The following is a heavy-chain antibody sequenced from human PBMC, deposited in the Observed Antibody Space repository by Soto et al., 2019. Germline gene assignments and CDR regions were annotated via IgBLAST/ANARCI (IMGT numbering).Heavy chain of an antibody. CDR2: ISSSSSTI. CDR3: ARVSIRDQVLLLSSNYGMDV. Sequence: GGSLRLSCAASRFTFSSYSMNWVRQAQGKGLEWVSYISSSSSTIYYADSVKGRFTISRDNAKNSLYLQMNSLRDEDTAVYYCARVSIRDQVLLLSSNYGMDVWGQGTTVTVSS. D-gene: IGHD2-2*01. J-gene: IGHJ6*02. V-gene: IGHV3-48*02. CDR1: RFTFSSYS.